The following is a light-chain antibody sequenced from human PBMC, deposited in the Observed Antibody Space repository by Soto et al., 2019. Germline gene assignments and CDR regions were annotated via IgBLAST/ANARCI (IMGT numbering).Light chain of an antibody. CDR3: QQYNNWPIT. Sequence: EFVLTQSPATLSLSPGERATLSCRASQSVSSDLAWYQQKPGQSPRLLIYGASTRATGLPARFSGSGSGTEFTLTISSLQSEDFALYYCQQYNNWPITFGQGTRLEIK. CDR1: QSVSSD. J-gene: IGKJ5*01. V-gene: IGKV3-15*01. CDR2: GAS.